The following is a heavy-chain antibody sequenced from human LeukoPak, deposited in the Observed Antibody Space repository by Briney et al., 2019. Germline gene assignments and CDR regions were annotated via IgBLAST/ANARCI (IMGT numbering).Heavy chain of an antibody. J-gene: IGHJ4*02. CDR1: GFTFDDYA. CDR2: ISWNSGSI. V-gene: IGHV3-9*03. Sequence: PGRSLRLSCAAPGFTFDDYAMHWVRQAPGKGLEWVSGISWNSGSIGYADSVKGRFTISRDNAKNSLYLQMNSLRAEDMALYYCARSPLYDFWSGYFDFWGQGTLVTVSS. D-gene: IGHD3-3*01. CDR3: ARSPLYDFWSGYFDF.